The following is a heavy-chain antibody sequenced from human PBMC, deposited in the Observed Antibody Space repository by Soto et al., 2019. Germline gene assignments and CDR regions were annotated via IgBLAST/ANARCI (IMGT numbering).Heavy chain of an antibody. CDR1: GYTFTAFG. CDR3: AREYCDRSSCYDPDY. J-gene: IGHJ4*02. CDR2: ISAHNDNT. Sequence: ASVKVSCKASGYTFTAFGISWVRQAPGQGLEWMGWISAHNDNTKYAEKFQDRVTLTTETSTSTGYMELRSLRFDDTAVYYCAREYCDRSSCYDPDYWGQGTLVTVSS. V-gene: IGHV1-18*01. D-gene: IGHD2-2*01.